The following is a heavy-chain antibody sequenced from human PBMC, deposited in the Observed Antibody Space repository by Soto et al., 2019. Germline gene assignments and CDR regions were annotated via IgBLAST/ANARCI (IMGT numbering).Heavy chain of an antibody. V-gene: IGHV1-8*01. J-gene: IGHJ4*02. Sequence: EASVKVSCKTSGFTFSTYGISWVRQASGQGLEWMGWMNPNTGNTGYAQNFQGRVTMTRNTSISTAYMELSSLRSEDTAVYFCARRKERSGPHYFDYWGQGTLVTVSS. CDR2: MNPNTGNT. CDR1: GFTFSTYG. CDR3: ARRKERSGPHYFDY. D-gene: IGHD6-25*01.